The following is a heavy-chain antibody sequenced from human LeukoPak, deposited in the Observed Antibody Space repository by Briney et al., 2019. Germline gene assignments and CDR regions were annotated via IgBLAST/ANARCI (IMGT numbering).Heavy chain of an antibody. CDR1: GFSFGSYS. V-gene: IGHV3-21*01. CDR3: ARGYIDNLGYSPRSAFDK. D-gene: IGHD3-22*01. Sequence: GGSLRLSCAASGFSFGSYSMNWVRQAPGKGLEWVSSISSTSRSSYIFYAESVEGRFTISRDNIKNSLFLQMNSLIAEDTAVYYCARGYIDNLGYSPRSAFDKWGQGTLVTVSS. CDR2: ISSTSRSSYI. J-gene: IGHJ4*02.